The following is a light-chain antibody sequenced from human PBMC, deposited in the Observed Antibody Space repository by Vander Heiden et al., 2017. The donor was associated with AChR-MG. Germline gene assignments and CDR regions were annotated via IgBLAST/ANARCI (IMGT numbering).Light chain of an antibody. CDR1: SSNIGAGYD. J-gene: IGLJ2*01. CDR2: GNS. V-gene: IGLV1-40*01. Sequence: QSVLTQPPSVSGAPGQRVTISCTGSSSNIGAGYDVHWYQQLPGTAPKRLIIGNSNRPSGVPDRFSGSKSGTSASLGITGLQAEDEADDYCQSYDSSLSGWVFGGGTKLTVL. CDR3: QSYDSSLSGWV.